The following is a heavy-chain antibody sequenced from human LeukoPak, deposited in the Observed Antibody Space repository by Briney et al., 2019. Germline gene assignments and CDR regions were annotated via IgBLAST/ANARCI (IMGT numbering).Heavy chain of an antibody. Sequence: PGGSLRLSCAASGFTVSSEYMSWVRQAPGKGLEWVSVIYSGGSTYYADSVRGRFTISRDNSKNTLYLQMNSPRAEDTAGYYCARGVSTVNYFDYWGQGTLVTVSS. V-gene: IGHV3-66*01. CDR2: IYSGGST. CDR1: GFTVSSEY. D-gene: IGHD4-17*01. J-gene: IGHJ4*02. CDR3: ARGVSTVNYFDY.